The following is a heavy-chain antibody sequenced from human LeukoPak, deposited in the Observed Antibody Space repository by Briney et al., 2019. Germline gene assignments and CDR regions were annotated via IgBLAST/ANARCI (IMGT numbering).Heavy chain of an antibody. CDR2: FYYSGST. J-gene: IGHJ5*02. D-gene: IGHD1-26*01. V-gene: IGHV4-39*07. CDR3: ARDQVGANAP. Sequence: SETLSLTCTVSGGSISSSSYYWGWIRQPPGKGLEWIGSFYYSGSTYYNPSLKSRVTISVDTSKNQFSVKLSSVTAAHTTVYYYARDQVGANAPWGQGTLVTVSS. CDR1: GGSISSSSYY.